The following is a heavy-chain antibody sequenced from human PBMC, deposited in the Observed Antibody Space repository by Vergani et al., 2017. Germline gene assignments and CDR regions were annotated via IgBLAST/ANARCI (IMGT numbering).Heavy chain of an antibody. D-gene: IGHD2-2*01. V-gene: IGHV1-3*01. J-gene: IGHJ5*02. Sequence: QVQLVQSGAEVKKPGASVKVPCKASGYTFTSYAMHWVRQAPGQRLEWMGWINAGNGNTKYSQKFQGRVTITRDTSASTAYMELSSLRSEDTAVYYCARSCSSTSCYLSWFDPWGQGTLVTVSS. CDR1: GYTFTSYA. CDR2: INAGNGNT. CDR3: ARSCSSTSCYLSWFDP.